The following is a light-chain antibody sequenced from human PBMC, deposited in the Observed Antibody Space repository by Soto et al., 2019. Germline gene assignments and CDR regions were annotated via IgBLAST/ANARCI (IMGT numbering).Light chain of an antibody. CDR3: SSYTNTGTSYV. V-gene: IGLV2-14*01. Sequence: QSALTQPASVSGSPGQSITISCTGTISDVGGYNYVSWYQQHPGKAPKLMIYEVSNRPAGLSNRFSGSKSGNTASLTISGLQADDEAEYYCSSYTNTGTSYVFGTGTKLTVL. CDR1: ISDVGGYNY. CDR2: EVS. J-gene: IGLJ1*01.